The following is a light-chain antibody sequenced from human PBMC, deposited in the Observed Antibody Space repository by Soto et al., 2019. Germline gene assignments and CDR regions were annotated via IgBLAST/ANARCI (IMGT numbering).Light chain of an antibody. CDR3: QQYNSRHVT. CDR2: DAS. J-gene: IGKJ1*01. Sequence: DIQMTQSPSTLSGSVGDRVTITCRASQTISSWLAWYQQKPGKAPKLLIYDASSLDSGVPSRFSGSGSGTEFTLTISSLQPDDFATYYCQQYNSRHVTFGQGTKVDIK. V-gene: IGKV1-5*01. CDR1: QTISSW.